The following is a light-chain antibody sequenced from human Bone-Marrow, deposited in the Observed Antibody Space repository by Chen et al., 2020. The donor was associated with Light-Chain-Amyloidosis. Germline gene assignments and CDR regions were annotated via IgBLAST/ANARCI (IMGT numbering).Light chain of an antibody. V-gene: IGLV3-21*02. Sequence: SYVLTQPSSVSVAPGQTATIACGGNNIGSTSVHGYQQTPGQAPLLVVYDDSDGPSGTPERLSGSNSGNTATLTISRVEAGDEADYYCQVWDRSSDRPVFGGGTKLTVL. J-gene: IGLJ3*02. CDR1: NIGSTS. CDR2: DDS. CDR3: QVWDRSSDRPV.